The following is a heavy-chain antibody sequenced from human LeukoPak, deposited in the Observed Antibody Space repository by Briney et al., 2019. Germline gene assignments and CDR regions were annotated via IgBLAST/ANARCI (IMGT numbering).Heavy chain of an antibody. CDR2: IYYSGST. CDR1: GGSISSSSYY. J-gene: IGHJ6*02. D-gene: IGHD3-3*01. V-gene: IGHV4-39*01. Sequence: SETLSLTCTASGGSISSSSYYWGWIRQPPGTGLEWIGSIYYSGSTYYNPSLKSRVTISVDTSKNQFSLKLSSVTAADTAVYYCARHPKDDFWSGYPGRYGMDVWGQGTTVTVSS. CDR3: ARHPKDDFWSGYPGRYGMDV.